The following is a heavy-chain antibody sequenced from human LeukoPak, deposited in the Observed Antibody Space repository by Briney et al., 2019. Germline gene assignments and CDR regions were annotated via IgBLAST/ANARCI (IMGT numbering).Heavy chain of an antibody. D-gene: IGHD1-14*01. J-gene: IGHJ4*02. V-gene: IGHV3-21*01. CDR3: AGASGGNRPFDY. Sequence: GGSLTLSCAASGFTFSSSSMTWVRKAPGKGLEWVSSIGSANSYIYYADSLEGRFTLSRDNAKNSLYLQMNSLRAEDTAVYYCAGASGGNRPFDYWGQGTLVTVS. CDR2: IGSANSYI. CDR1: GFTFSSSS.